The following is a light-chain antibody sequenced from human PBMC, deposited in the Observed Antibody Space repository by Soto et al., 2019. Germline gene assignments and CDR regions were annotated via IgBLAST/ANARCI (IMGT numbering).Light chain of an antibody. Sequence: DIVMTQSPDSLAVSLGERATINCKSSQSVLYSSNNKNYLAWYQQKPGQPPKLLIYWASTRESGVPDRFSGDGSGTDFTLTISNLQAEDVAVYSCHLYFSTPALSFGGGTKVEIK. V-gene: IGKV4-1*01. CDR2: WAS. CDR1: QSVLYSSNNKNY. CDR3: HLYFSTPALS. J-gene: IGKJ4*01.